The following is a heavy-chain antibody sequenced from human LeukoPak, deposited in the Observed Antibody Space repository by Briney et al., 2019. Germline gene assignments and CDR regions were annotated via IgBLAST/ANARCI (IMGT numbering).Heavy chain of an antibody. CDR2: IYYSGGT. V-gene: IGHV4-31*03. Sequence: SETLSLTCTVSGGSINSAGQYWSWIRQHPEKGLEWIGYIYYSGGTYSNPSLKSRVTISVDTSKNQFSLKLSSVTAADTAVYYCARDKVALVFFDYWGQGTLVTVSS. CDR1: GGSINSAGQY. D-gene: IGHD2-8*01. J-gene: IGHJ4*02. CDR3: ARDKVALVFFDY.